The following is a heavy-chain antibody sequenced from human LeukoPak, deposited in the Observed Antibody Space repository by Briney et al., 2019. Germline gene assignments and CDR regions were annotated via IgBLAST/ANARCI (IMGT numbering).Heavy chain of an antibody. D-gene: IGHD2-2*01. CDR3: GRAGPVTKDHFMDV. CDR1: GFTFANYW. Sequence: GGSLRLSCAVSGFTFANYWMSWARQSPGKGLEWVANIYLDGSRAYYVDSVKGRFTISRDNAKNSLFLQMNSLSAEDTAVYYCGRAGPVTKDHFMDVWGKGTTVTVSS. J-gene: IGHJ6*03. CDR2: IYLDGSRA. V-gene: IGHV3-7*01.